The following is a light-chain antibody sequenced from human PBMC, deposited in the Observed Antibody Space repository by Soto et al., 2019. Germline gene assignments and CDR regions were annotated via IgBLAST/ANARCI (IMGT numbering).Light chain of an antibody. Sequence: DIVMTQSPDSLAVSLGERATINCKSSQSILYSSNNKNYLAWYQQKPGQPPKLLIYWASTRESGVPDRFSGSGSETDFTLTISSLQAEDVEIYYCQQYYTSPTWTFGQGTKVDIK. J-gene: IGKJ1*01. CDR1: QSILYSSNNKNY. CDR3: QQYYTSPTWT. CDR2: WAS. V-gene: IGKV4-1*01.